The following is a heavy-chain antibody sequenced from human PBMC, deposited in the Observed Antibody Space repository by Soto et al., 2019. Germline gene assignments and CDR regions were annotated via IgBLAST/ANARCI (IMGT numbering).Heavy chain of an antibody. CDR3: TTLPHIVVVVAATDTTVDY. CDR1: GFTFSNAL. V-gene: IGHV3-15*01. CDR2: IKSKTDGGTT. D-gene: IGHD2-15*01. Sequence: GGSLRRSCAASGFTFSNALMSWGRQAPGKGLEWVGRIKSKTDGGTTDYAAPVKGRFTISRDDSKNTLYLQMNSLKTEDTAVYYCTTLPHIVVVVAATDTTVDYWGQGTLVTVSS. J-gene: IGHJ4*02.